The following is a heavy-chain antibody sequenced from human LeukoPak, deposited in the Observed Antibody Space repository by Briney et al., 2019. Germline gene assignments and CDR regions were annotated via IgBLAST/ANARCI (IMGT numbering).Heavy chain of an antibody. J-gene: IGHJ4*02. CDR1: GFTFDDYA. CDR3: AKDMQLERGATFDY. Sequence: GGSLRLSCAASGFTFDDYAMHWVRHAPGKGLEWVSRISWDGGSTYYADSVKGRFTISRDNSKNSLYLQMNSLRAEDTALYYCAKDMQLERGATFDYWGQGTLVTVSS. CDR2: ISWDGGST. D-gene: IGHD1-1*01. V-gene: IGHV3-43D*03.